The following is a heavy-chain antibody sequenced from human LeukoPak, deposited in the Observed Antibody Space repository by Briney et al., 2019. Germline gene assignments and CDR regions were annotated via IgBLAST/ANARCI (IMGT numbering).Heavy chain of an antibody. CDR1: VFNFDAYA. Sequence: GRSLRLSRTASVFNFDAYAMSWVRQTPARGLEWVGFVTSQAFGGRIEYAASVRGRFTISRDDSKSTAYLQMNSLKTEDTAVYFCTRNGRGCSSTSCYAGRFDPWGQGTQVTVAS. CDR2: VTSQAFGGRI. V-gene: IGHV3-49*04. J-gene: IGHJ5*02. D-gene: IGHD2-2*01. CDR3: TRNGRGCSSTSCYAGRFDP.